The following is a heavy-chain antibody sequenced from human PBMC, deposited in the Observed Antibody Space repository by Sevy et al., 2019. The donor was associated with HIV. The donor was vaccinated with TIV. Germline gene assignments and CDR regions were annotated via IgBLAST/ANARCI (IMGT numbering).Heavy chain of an antibody. D-gene: IGHD2-15*01. Sequence: QSQTLSLTCAISGDSVSSNSAAWNWIRQSPSRGLEWLGRTYYRSKWYNDYAVSVKSRITINPDTSNNQFSQQLNSVTPEDTAVYYCARAGGGGYCSGGSCYSSYYYFYGMDVWGQGTTVTVSS. CDR3: ARAGGGGYCSGGSCYSSYYYFYGMDV. CDR1: GDSVSSNSAA. CDR2: TYYRSKWYN. J-gene: IGHJ6*02. V-gene: IGHV6-1*01.